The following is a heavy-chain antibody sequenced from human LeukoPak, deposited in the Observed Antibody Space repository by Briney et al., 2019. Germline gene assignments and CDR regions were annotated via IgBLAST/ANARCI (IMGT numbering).Heavy chain of an antibody. Sequence: GGSLRLSCEASGFTFSSYGMHWVRQPPGKGLEWVAFIRYDGSNKYYADSVKGRFTISRDNSRDTLHLQMNSLRAEDTAVYYCAKDNYDYGDYDGGDYWGQGTLVTVSS. CDR2: IRYDGSNK. CDR3: AKDNYDYGDYDGGDY. V-gene: IGHV3-30*02. J-gene: IGHJ4*02. D-gene: IGHD4-17*01. CDR1: GFTFSSYG.